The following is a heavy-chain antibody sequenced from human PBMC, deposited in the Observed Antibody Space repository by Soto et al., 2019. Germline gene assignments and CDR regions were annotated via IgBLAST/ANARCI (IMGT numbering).Heavy chain of an antibody. CDR2: IYQSGSA. CDR3: ARAFYGVDL. J-gene: IGHJ6*02. V-gene: IGHV4-30-2*06. Sequence: SDTLFLTFTVSGGSITIGGYSRSWIRQSPGQGLEWIGYIYQSGSAFYNPSLKTRATILVDRSKNQFSLNLTSVTAAYAAVYYCARAFYGVDLWGQGTTVTVSS. CDR1: GGSITIGGYS.